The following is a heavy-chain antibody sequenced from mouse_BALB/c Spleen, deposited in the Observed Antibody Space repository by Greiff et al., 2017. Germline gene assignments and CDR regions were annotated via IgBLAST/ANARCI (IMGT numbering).Heavy chain of an antibody. V-gene: IGHV5-6*01. J-gene: IGHJ3*01. CDR3: ARQRGDYDAPWFAY. D-gene: IGHD2-4*01. CDR2: ISSGGSYT. CDR1: GFTFSSYG. Sequence: EVQLQESGGDLVKPGGSLKLSCAASGFTFSSYGMSWVRQTPDKRLEWVATISSGGSYTYYPDSVKGRFTISRDNAKNTLYLQMSSLKSEDTAMYYCARQRGDYDAPWFAYWGQGTLVTVSA.